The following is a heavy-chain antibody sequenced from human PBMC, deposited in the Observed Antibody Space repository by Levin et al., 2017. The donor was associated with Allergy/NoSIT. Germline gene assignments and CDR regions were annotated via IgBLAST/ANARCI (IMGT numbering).Heavy chain of an antibody. CDR1: GVSITNSAFF. J-gene: IGHJ5*02. Sequence: SQTLSLTCSVSGVSITNSAFFWSWVRQPPGKGLEWIGYIYYNGDAYYNPSLKSRVSMSVDSSQNQISLTLTFVTVADTAVYYCARVGSSLKERRLNWFDPWGPGTLVIVSS. CDR2: IYYNGDA. D-gene: IGHD1-14*01. CDR3: ARVGSSLKERRLNWFDP. V-gene: IGHV4-30-4*01.